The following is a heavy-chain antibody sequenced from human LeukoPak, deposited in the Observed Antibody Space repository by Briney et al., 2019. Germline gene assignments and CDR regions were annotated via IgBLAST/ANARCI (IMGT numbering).Heavy chain of an antibody. CDR1: GFTFTDYW. V-gene: IGHV3-74*01. Sequence: PGGSLRLSCAASGFTFTDYWMHWVRQAPGKGLVWVSIINTDTRGTYYADSVKGRFTISRENAKNTLYLQMNSLRAEDTAVYYCARTRTLPIAGGFDTWGQGSLVTVSS. J-gene: IGHJ5*02. CDR3: ARTRTLPIAGGFDT. CDR2: INTDTRGT. D-gene: IGHD3-16*01.